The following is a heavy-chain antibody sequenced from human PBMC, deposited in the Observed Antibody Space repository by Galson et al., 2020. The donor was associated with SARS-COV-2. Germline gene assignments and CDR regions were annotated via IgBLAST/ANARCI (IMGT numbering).Heavy chain of an antibody. CDR3: ARGRIEISMIVVLFQGASYYVDS. CDR2: VNHRGST. CDR1: GGSFSDYY. Sequence: SQASETLSLTCAVYGGSFSDYYWSWIRQPPGRGLEWIGEVNHRGSTSYNPSLESRVRLSLDESKNQFSLRLSSLSAADTAVYFCARGRIEISMIVVLFQGASYYVDSWGQGTLVTVSS. J-gene: IGHJ4*02. V-gene: IGHV4-34*01. D-gene: IGHD3-22*01.